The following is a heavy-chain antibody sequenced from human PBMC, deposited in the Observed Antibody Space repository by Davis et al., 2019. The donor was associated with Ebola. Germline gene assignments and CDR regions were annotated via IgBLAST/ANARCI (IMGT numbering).Heavy chain of an antibody. J-gene: IGHJ5*02. CDR3: ARDISQLLYGDWFDP. CDR2: INPNSGGT. V-gene: IGHV1-2*02. D-gene: IGHD2-2*02. Sequence: AASVKVSCKASSDTFMRCYMKWVRQAPGQGLEWMGWINPNSGGTNYAQKFQGRVTMTRDTSISTAYMELSRLRSDDTAVHYCARDISQLLYGDWFDPWGQGTLVTVSS. CDR1: SDTFMRCY.